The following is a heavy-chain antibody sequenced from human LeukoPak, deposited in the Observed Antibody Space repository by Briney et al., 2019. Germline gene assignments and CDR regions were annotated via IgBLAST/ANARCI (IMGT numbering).Heavy chain of an antibody. CDR3: ARGMGSVDY. V-gene: IGHV3-30*03. J-gene: IGHJ4*02. Sequence: PGGSLRLSCAASGFTFSSYGMHWVRQAPGKGLEWVAVISYDGSNKYYADSVKGRFTISRDNSKNTLYLQMNSLRAEDTAVYYCARGMGSVDYWGQGTLVTVSS. CDR1: GFTFSSYG. D-gene: IGHD1-26*01. CDR2: ISYDGSNK.